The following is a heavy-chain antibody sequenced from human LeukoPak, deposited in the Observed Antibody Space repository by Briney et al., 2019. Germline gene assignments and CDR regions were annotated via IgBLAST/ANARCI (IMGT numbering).Heavy chain of an antibody. Sequence: GGSLRLSCAASGFTVSSNYMSWVRQAPGKGLEWVSVIYSGGTTYYAASVKDRLSISTHNSNNTPYLQMNSLRAEDTALYYCARGEAYGSCDHWPQGTRVSVSS. CDR1: GFTVSSNY. D-gene: IGHD4-17*01. CDR3: ARGEAYGSCDH. CDR2: IYSGGTT. V-gene: IGHV3-53*04. J-gene: IGHJ4*02.